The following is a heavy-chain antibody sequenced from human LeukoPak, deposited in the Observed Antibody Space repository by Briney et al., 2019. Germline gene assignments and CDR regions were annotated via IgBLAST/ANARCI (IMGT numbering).Heavy chain of an antibody. Sequence: GGSLRLSCAASGFTFSSYAMSWVRQAPGKGLEWVSGISASGGSTYYADSVKGRFTISRDNSKNTLYLQINSLRAEDTAVYYCAKEIAIAVTGMWVDYWGQGTLVTVSS. D-gene: IGHD6-19*01. CDR1: GFTFSSYA. J-gene: IGHJ4*02. CDR3: AKEIAIAVTGMWVDY. CDR2: ISASGGST. V-gene: IGHV3-23*01.